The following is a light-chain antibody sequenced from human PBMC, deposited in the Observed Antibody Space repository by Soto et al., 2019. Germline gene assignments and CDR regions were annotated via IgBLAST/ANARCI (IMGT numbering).Light chain of an antibody. J-gene: IGKJ1*01. CDR3: QQYGSSPWT. CDR2: GAS. Sequence: VVTHSPPTLSLSPCERATLSSRASQSVSSSYLAWYQQKPCQAPRLLIYGASSRATGIPDRFSGSGSGTDFTLTISRLEPEDFAVYYCQQYGSSPWTFGQGTKVDI. CDR1: QSVSSSY. V-gene: IGKV3-20*01.